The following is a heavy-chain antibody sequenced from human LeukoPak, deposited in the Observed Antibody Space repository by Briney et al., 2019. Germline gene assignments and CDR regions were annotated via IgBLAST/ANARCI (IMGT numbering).Heavy chain of an antibody. CDR3: TKSESDY. Sequence: GGTLTLSCAASGCTFSTYSMSWVRQPPGKGLEWVSDISRSGGSTYYADSVKVRFTTSRDNSKNTLYLEMNSLRAEDTAVNYCTKSESDYWGQGTLVTVSS. J-gene: IGHJ4*02. CDR1: GCTFSTYS. CDR2: ISRSGGST. V-gene: IGHV3-23*01.